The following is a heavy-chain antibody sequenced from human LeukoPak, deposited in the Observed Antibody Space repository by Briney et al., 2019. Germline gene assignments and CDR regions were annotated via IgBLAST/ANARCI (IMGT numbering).Heavy chain of an antibody. V-gene: IGHV4-59*08. J-gene: IGHJ4*02. CDR3: ARHTGGWGSFDY. Sequence: SETLSLTCTVSGGSISSYYWSWIRQPPGKGMEWIGYIYYSGSTNYNPSLKSRVTISVDTSKNQFSLKLSSVTAADTAVYYCARHTGGWGSFDYWGQGTLVTVSS. CDR2: IYYSGST. D-gene: IGHD7-27*01. CDR1: GGSISSYY.